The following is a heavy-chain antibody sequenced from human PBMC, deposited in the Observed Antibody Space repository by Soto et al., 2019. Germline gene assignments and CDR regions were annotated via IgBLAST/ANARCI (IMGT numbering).Heavy chain of an antibody. Sequence: QVQLVQSGAEVKKPGSSVKVSCKASGGTFSSYAISWVRQAPGQGLEWMGGIIPIFGTANYAQKFQGRVTITADESASPAYMELRSLRSEDTAVYYCAREAPPSWNYYYYGMDVWGQGTTVTVSS. CDR2: IIPIFGTA. D-gene: IGHD1-1*01. CDR1: GGTFSSYA. V-gene: IGHV1-69*12. CDR3: AREAPPSWNYYYYGMDV. J-gene: IGHJ6*02.